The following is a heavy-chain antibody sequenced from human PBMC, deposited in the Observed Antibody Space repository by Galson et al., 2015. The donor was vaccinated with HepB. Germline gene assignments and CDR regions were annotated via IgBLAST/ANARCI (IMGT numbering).Heavy chain of an antibody. Sequence: SVKVSCKASGGTFSSYAISWVRQAPGQGLEWMGGIIPIFGTANYAQKFQGRVTITADESTSTAYMELSSLRSEDTAVYYCARICGGDCYWGLDYWGQGTLVTVSS. CDR1: GGTFSSYA. CDR3: ARICGGDCYWGLDY. D-gene: IGHD2-21*02. CDR2: IIPIFGTA. J-gene: IGHJ4*02. V-gene: IGHV1-69*13.